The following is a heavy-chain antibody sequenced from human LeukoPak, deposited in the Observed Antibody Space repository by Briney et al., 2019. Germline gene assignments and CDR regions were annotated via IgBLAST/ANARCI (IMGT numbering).Heavy chain of an antibody. Sequence: SVKVSCKASGGTFSSYAISRVRQAPGQGLEWMGGIIPIFGTANYAQKFQGRVTITTDESTSTAYMELSSLRSEDTAVYYCARDYAAYGGGTVYYMDVWGKGTTVTVSS. CDR1: GGTFSSYA. CDR2: IIPIFGTA. J-gene: IGHJ6*03. D-gene: IGHD4-23*01. CDR3: ARDYAAYGGGTVYYMDV. V-gene: IGHV1-69*05.